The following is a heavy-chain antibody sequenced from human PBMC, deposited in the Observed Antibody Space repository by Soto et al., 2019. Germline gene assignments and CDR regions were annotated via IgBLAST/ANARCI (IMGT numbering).Heavy chain of an antibody. J-gene: IGHJ4*02. Sequence: QVQLVESGGGVVQPGRSLRLSCAASGFTFSTYGMHWVRQAPGKGLEWVAVISYDGSNKFYADSVKGRFTISRDNSQNTRYLKMNSLRTGDRAVYYCAKPPARRFCMGSDCYYFDYWGQGPLVPVSS. CDR3: AKPPARRFCMGSDCYYFDY. V-gene: IGHV3-30*18. CDR2: ISYDGSNK. CDR1: GFTFSTYG. D-gene: IGHD2-21*02.